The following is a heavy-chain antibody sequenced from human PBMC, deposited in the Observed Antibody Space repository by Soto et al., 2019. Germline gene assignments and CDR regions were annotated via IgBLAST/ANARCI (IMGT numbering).Heavy chain of an antibody. Sequence: QVQLQESGPGLVKPSQTLSLTCSVSGGSISSGGYYWSWIRQHPGKGLEWIGYISYSGSTSYNPSLKRRLTISVGTSKNQFALKLSSVPAADTAVYYCAAHHYGSGSYLYWGQGTLVTVSS. V-gene: IGHV4-31*03. CDR3: AAHHYGSGSYLY. D-gene: IGHD3-10*01. CDR1: GGSISSGGYY. J-gene: IGHJ4*02. CDR2: ISYSGST.